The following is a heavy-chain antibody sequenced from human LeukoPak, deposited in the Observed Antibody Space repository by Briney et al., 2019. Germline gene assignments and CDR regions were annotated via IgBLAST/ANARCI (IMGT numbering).Heavy chain of an antibody. CDR2: INHSGST. CDR1: GGSFSGYY. V-gene: IGHV4-34*01. Sequence: PSETLSLTCAVYGGSFSGYYWSWIRQPPGKGLEGIGEINHSGSTNYNPSLKSRVTISVDTSKNQFSLKLSSVTAADTAVYYCARDLPYYYGSGSPRFDYWGQGTLVTVSS. CDR3: ARDLPYYYGSGSPRFDY. J-gene: IGHJ4*02. D-gene: IGHD3-10*01.